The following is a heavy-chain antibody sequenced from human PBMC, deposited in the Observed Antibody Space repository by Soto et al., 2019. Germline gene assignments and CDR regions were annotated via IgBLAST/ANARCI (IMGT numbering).Heavy chain of an antibody. CDR1: GAFLSSYY. D-gene: IGHD2-15*01. CDR2: IYYSGIT. CDR3: ARGGCRGGSGQVLDY. Sequence: SGTLSLTCTVSGAFLSSYYWSWIRQSPVKGLEWIGYIYYSGITNYNASLKSRVTMSIDTSKDQFSLKQNSVTAADTAVSFCARGGCRGGSGQVLDYWGPGTLVTVSS. J-gene: IGHJ4*02. V-gene: IGHV4-59*01.